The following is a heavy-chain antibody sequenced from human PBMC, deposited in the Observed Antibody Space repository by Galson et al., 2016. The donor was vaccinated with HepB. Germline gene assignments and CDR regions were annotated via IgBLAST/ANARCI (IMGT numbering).Heavy chain of an antibody. Sequence: SLRLSCAASGFTFNIYAMSWVRQSPGRRLEWVSGIRGSGSSTYYAASVRGRFTISRDNSKNTVYLQRNSLRAEDTGVYYCAKDGRRRWFEDLMSPVSWFDSWGQGTLVTVSS. J-gene: IGHJ5*01. CDR3: AKDGRRRWFEDLMSPVSWFDS. CDR1: GFTFNIYA. CDR2: IRGSGSST. V-gene: IGHV3-23*01. D-gene: IGHD3-10*01.